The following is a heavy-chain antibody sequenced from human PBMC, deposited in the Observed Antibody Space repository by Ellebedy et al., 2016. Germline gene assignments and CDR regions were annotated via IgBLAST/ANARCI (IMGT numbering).Heavy chain of an antibody. CDR3: AKDWGPLSGYDL. Sequence: GESLKISXVASGFTVTNDYMTWVRQAPGKGLEWVSAISGSGGSTYYADSVKGRFTISRDNSKNTLYLQMNSLRAEDTAVYYCAKDWGPLSGYDLWGQGTLVTVSS. J-gene: IGHJ4*02. CDR1: GFTVTNDY. V-gene: IGHV3-23*01. CDR2: ISGSGGST. D-gene: IGHD5-12*01.